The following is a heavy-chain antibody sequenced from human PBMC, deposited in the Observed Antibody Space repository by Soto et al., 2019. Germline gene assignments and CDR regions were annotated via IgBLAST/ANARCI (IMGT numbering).Heavy chain of an antibody. Sequence: QVQLQESGPGLVKASETLSLTCTFSGGSISSYFWSWIRQPPGEGLEWIGHIYYSGSTDYNPSLRSRVTILIDTSKNQFSLNLNSVTAADTAVYYCARRAGYGCSGGGCPRTFDIWGQGTMVTVSS. V-gene: IGHV4-59*08. CDR1: GGSISSYF. CDR3: ARRAGYGCSGGGCPRTFDI. J-gene: IGHJ3*02. D-gene: IGHD2-15*01. CDR2: IYYSGST.